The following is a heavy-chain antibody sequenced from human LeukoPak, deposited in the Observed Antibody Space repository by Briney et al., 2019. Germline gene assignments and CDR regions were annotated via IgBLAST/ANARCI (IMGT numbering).Heavy chain of an antibody. V-gene: IGHV3-21*04. CDR1: GFTFSSYS. J-gene: IGHJ4*02. D-gene: IGHD2-15*01. CDR2: ISSSSSYI. CDR3: AKADMEVLVAASPGDY. Sequence: GGSLRLSCAASGFTFSSYSMNWVRQAPGKGLEWVSSISSSSSYIYYADSVKGRFTISRDNAKNSLYLQMNSLRIEDTALYHCAKADMEVLVAASPGDYWGQGTLVTVSS.